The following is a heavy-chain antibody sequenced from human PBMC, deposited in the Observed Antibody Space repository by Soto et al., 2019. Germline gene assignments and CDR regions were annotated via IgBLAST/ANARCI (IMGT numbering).Heavy chain of an antibody. CDR1: GDSVTSGSYY. CDR2: ISYTGRT. J-gene: IGHJ6*02. V-gene: IGHV4-61*03. D-gene: IGHD7-27*01. Sequence: QVQLQESAPGLVKPSETLSLTCIVSGDSVTSGSYYWTWLRQPPGKGLEWIGYISYTGRTKYNPSLQSRVTISVDTSKNDFSLNLSSVTAADTAVYFCAREWGLLPYYVMNVWGHGTAVIVSS. CDR3: AREWGLLPYYVMNV.